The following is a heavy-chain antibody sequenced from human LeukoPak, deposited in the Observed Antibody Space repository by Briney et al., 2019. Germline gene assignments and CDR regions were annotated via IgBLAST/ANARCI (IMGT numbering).Heavy chain of an antibody. CDR1: GYTFTSYD. CDR3: ARARSGGSYYSPAPPDY. D-gene: IGHD1-26*01. CDR2: MNPNSGNT. Sequence: ASVKVSCKASGYTFTSYDINWVRQATGQGLEWMGWMNPNSGNTGHAQKFQGRVTMTRNTSISTAYMELSSLRSEDTAVYYCARARSGGSYYSPAPPDYWGQGTLVTVSS. J-gene: IGHJ4*02. V-gene: IGHV1-8*01.